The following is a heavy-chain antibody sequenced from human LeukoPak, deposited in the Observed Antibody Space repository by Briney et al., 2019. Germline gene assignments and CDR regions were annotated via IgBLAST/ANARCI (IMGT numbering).Heavy chain of an antibody. Sequence: SETLSLTCAISGDSFSSNSAAWNWIRQSPSRGLEWLGRTYYRSKWYNDYAVSVKSRITINPDTSKNQFSLQLNSVTPEDTAVYYCARGRRVDTAMGTYYYYYYYMDVWGKGTTVTVSS. D-gene: IGHD5-18*01. CDR2: TYYRSKWYN. CDR3: ARGRRVDTAMGTYYYYYYYMDV. J-gene: IGHJ6*03. V-gene: IGHV6-1*01. CDR1: GDSFSSNSAA.